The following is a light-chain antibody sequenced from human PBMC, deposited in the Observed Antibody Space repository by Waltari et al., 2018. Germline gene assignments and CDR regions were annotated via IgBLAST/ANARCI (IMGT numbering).Light chain of an antibody. J-gene: IGLJ1*01. Sequence: QSGLTQPASVSGSPGQSITISCTGTSSDAGNYNFVPWYQQYPGKAPKLMVYEVTKRTSGVSDRFSGSKSGNTASLTIYGLQSEDEADYYCCSYAGLGIYVFGTGTKVTVL. CDR2: EVT. V-gene: IGLV2-23*02. CDR1: SSDAGNYNF. CDR3: CSYAGLGIYV.